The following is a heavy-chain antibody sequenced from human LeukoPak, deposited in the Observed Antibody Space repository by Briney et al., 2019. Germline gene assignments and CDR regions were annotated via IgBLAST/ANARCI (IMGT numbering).Heavy chain of an antibody. V-gene: IGHV4-59*01. CDR3: ARAREGVQLWSPYYYYHYMDV. D-gene: IGHD5-18*01. Sequence: PSETLSLTCTVSGGSISSYYWSWIRQPPGKGLEWIGYIYYSGSTNYNPSLKSRVTISVDTSKNQFSLKLSSVTAADTAVYYCARAREGVQLWSPYYYYHYMDVWGKGTTVTVSS. CDR2: IYYSGST. CDR1: GGSISSYY. J-gene: IGHJ6*03.